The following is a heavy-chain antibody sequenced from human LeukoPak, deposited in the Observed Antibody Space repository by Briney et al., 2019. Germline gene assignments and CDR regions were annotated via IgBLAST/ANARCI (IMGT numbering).Heavy chain of an antibody. V-gene: IGHV3-66*01. CDR2: IYSGGST. D-gene: IGHD3-10*01. Sequence: PGGSLRLSCAASGFTFSRYWMSWVRQAPGKGLEWVSVIYSGGSTYYADSVKGRFTISRDNSKNTLYLQMNSLRAEDTAVYYCARADGSGSWAFDYWGQGTLVTVSS. CDR1: GFTFSRYW. CDR3: ARADGSGSWAFDY. J-gene: IGHJ4*02.